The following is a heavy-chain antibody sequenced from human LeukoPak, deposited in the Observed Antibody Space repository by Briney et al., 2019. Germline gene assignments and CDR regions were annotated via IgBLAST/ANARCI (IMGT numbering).Heavy chain of an antibody. CDR2: ISAYNGNT. CDR1: GYTFTSYV. V-gene: IGHV1-18*01. D-gene: IGHD6-13*01. J-gene: IGHJ4*02. Sequence: ASVKVSCTASGYTFTSYVINWVRQAPGQGLEWMGWISAYNGNTNYAQKLQGRVTMTTDTSTSTAYMELRSLRSDDTAVYYCAREGYSSSWNYFDYGGQGALVTVSS. CDR3: AREGYSSSWNYFDY.